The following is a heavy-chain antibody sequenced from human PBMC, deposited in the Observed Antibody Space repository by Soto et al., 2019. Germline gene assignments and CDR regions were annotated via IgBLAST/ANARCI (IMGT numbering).Heavy chain of an antibody. CDR1: GFTFSIYG. Sequence: GGSLRLSCAASGFTFSIYGMHWVRQAPGKGLEWVAVTSYDGRNKYYAESVKGRFTISRDNSQNTLYLQVNSLRPEDTAVYYCAKSENYYETSAYFDYWGQGTLVTVSS. CDR3: AKSENYYETSAYFDY. V-gene: IGHV3-30*18. CDR2: TSYDGRNK. D-gene: IGHD3-22*01. J-gene: IGHJ4*02.